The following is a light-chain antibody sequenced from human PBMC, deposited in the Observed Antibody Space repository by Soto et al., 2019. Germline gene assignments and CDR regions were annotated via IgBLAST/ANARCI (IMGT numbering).Light chain of an antibody. Sequence: QSALTQPASVSGSPGQSITISCTGTSSDIGGYNYVSWYQHHPGKAPKVVIYEVTNRPSGVSNRFSGSKSGATASLTISGLHAEYEADYYCSSYTSSSTLYVLGTGTKLTVL. CDR3: SSYTSSSTLYV. CDR2: EVT. CDR1: SSDIGGYNY. V-gene: IGLV2-14*01. J-gene: IGLJ1*01.